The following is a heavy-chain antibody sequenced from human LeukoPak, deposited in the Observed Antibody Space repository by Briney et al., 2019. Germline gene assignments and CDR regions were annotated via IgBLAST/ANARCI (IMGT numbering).Heavy chain of an antibody. Sequence: SETLSLTCTVSGGSISSGGYYWSWIRQHPGKGLEWIGYIYYSGSTYYNPSLKSRVTISVDTSKNQFSLLLNSVTPEDTAVYFCGRAEHDWGPEYWGQGTLVTVSS. CDR2: IYYSGST. J-gene: IGHJ4*02. CDR1: GGSISSGGYY. D-gene: IGHD3-9*01. V-gene: IGHV4-31*03. CDR3: GRAEHDWGPEY.